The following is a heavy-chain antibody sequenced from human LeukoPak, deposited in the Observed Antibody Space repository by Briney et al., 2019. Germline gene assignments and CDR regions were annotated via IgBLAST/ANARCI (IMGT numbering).Heavy chain of an antibody. D-gene: IGHD3-22*01. V-gene: IGHV4-59*01. Sequence: SETLTLTCTVSGGSISSYYWSWIRQPPGKGLEWIGYIYYSGSTNYNPSLKSRVTISVDTSKNQFSLKLSSVTAADTAVYYCARGEVDYYDSSGYYYYFDYWGQGTLVTVSS. CDR1: GGSISSYY. CDR2: IYYSGST. J-gene: IGHJ4*02. CDR3: ARGEVDYYDSSGYYYYFDY.